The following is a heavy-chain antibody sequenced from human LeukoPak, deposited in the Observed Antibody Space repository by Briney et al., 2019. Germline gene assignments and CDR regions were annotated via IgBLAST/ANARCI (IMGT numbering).Heavy chain of an antibody. CDR3: ARSYCSSTSCSEYGIDY. CDR1: GRTFSSYA. V-gene: IGHV1-69*04. CDR2: IIPILGIV. J-gene: IGHJ4*02. Sequence: ASVKVSCKASGRTFSSYAISWVRQAPGQGLEWMGRIIPILGIVNYAQKFQGRVTITADKSTSTAYMELSSLRSEDTAVYYCARSYCSSTSCSEYGIDYWGQGTLVTVSS. D-gene: IGHD2-2*01.